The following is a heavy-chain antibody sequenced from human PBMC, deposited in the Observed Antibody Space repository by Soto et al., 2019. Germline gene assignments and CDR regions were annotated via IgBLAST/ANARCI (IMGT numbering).Heavy chain of an antibody. D-gene: IGHD6-19*01. V-gene: IGHV3-11*06. CDR1: GFTFSDYY. CDR2: ISSSSSYT. Sequence: QVQLVESGGGLVKPGGSPRLSCAASGFTFSDYYMSWIRQAPGKGLEWVSYISSSSSYTNYADSVKGRFTISRDNAKNSLYLQMNSLRAEDTAVYYCARAGALSSGWYDYWGQGTLVTVSS. CDR3: ARAGALSSGWYDY. J-gene: IGHJ4*02.